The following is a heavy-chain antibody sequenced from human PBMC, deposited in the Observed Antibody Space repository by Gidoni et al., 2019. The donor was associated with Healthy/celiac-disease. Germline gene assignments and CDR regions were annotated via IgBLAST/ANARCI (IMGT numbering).Heavy chain of an antibody. CDR3: ARDVGIEGYIVFDY. Sequence: QVQLQQSGPGLVKPSQTLSPPCSLSGDSVSSHSAAWNWIRQSPSRGLEWLGRTYYRSKWYNDYAVSVKSRITINPDTSKNQFSLQLNSVTPEDTAVYYCARDVGIEGYIVFDYWGQGTLVTVSS. V-gene: IGHV6-1*01. D-gene: IGHD5-12*01. CDR1: GDSVSSHSAA. J-gene: IGHJ4*02. CDR2: TYYRSKWYN.